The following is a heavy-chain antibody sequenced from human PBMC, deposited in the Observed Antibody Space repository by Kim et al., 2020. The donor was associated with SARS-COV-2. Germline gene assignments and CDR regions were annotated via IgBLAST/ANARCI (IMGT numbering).Heavy chain of an antibody. J-gene: IGHJ4*02. CDR2: INHSGST. D-gene: IGHD6-13*01. CDR1: GGSFSGYY. V-gene: IGHV4-34*01. Sequence: SETLSLTCAVYGGSFSGYYWSWIRQPPGKGLEWIGEINHSGSTNYNPSLKSRVTISVDTSKNQFSLKLSSVTAADTAVYYCAREGGLYSSSWYYEWGQGTLVTVSS. CDR3: AREGGLYSSSWYYE.